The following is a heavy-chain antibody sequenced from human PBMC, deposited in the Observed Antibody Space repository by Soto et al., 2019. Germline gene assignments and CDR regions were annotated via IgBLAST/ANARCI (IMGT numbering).Heavy chain of an antibody. V-gene: IGHV4-34*01. CDR3: ARGSVDTVVSSGFYEY. D-gene: IGHD3-22*01. CDR2: INHSGGT. J-gene: IGHJ4*02. Sequence: PSETLSLACAVYGGSFSAYYWSWIRQPPGKGLEWIGEINHSGGTSYNPSLKSRVTISVXXXKXXXXLKLTPXXAADRPVYYCARGSVDTVVSSGFYEYRGQGTPVTV. CDR1: GGSFSAYY.